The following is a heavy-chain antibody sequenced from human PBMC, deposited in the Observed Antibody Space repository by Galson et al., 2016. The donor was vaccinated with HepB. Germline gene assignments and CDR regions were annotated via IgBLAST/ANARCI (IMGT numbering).Heavy chain of an antibody. Sequence: SETLSLTCTVSGGSISSYYWSWIRQPPAKGLEWIGYIYYSGSTNYNPSLKSRVTISVDTTKKQFSLKLSSVTAADTAVYYCARVDGGYCSGGSCYPDYWGQGILVTVSS. J-gene: IGHJ4*02. CDR1: GGSISSYY. CDR2: IYYSGST. V-gene: IGHV4-59*01. D-gene: IGHD2-15*01. CDR3: ARVDGGYCSGGSCYPDY.